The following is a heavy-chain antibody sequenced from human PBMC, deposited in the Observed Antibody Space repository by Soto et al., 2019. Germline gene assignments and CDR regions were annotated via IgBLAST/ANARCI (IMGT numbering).Heavy chain of an antibody. CDR2: ISWNSGSI. CDR3: AKAIYYDSTGYDAFDI. J-gene: IGHJ3*02. D-gene: IGHD3-22*01. CDR1: GFTFDDYA. V-gene: IGHV3-9*01. Sequence: EVQLVESGGGLVQPGRSLRLSCAASGFTFDDYAMHCVRQAPGKGLEWVSGISWNSGSIGYADSVKGRFTISRDNAKNPLYLQMNSLRAEDTALYYCAKAIYYDSTGYDAFDIWGQGTMVPVSS.